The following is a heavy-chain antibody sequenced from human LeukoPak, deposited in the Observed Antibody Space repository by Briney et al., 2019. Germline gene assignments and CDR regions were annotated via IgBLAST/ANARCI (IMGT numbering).Heavy chain of an antibody. CDR3: ARGVGAGLYYFDY. V-gene: IGHV4-39*07. CDR1: GGSISSGGYY. CDR2: INHSGST. Sequence: PSETLSLTCTVSGGSISSGGYYWSWIRQPPGKGLEWIGEINHSGSTNYNPSLKSRVTISVDTSKNQFSLKLSSVTAADTAVYYCARGVGAGLYYFDYWGQGTLVTVSS. D-gene: IGHD3-10*01. J-gene: IGHJ4*02.